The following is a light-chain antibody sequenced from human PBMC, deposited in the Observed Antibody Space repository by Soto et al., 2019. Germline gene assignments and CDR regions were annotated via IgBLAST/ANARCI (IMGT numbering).Light chain of an antibody. V-gene: IGKV3-15*01. CDR2: NVT. CDR1: QNVNTN. Sequence: EIALPQSPATLSVSPGQRATLSCRASQNVNTNLAWYQQKPGHAPSLLMYNVTTRATGFPSRFSGSGSGTEFTLSISSLQSEDSAIYYCQQYNTLNAFGQGTKVESK. J-gene: IGKJ2*01. CDR3: QQYNTLNA.